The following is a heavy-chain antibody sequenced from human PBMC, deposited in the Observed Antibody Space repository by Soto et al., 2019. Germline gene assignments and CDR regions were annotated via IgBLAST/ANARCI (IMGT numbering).Heavy chain of an antibody. Sequence: QVPLVQSGAEVKKPGSSVKVSCKASGGIFSTYAISWLRQAPGQGLEWMGGIIPLFGTPNYAQRFQGRVTITADESTSKAYMELSRLRSEDTAVYYCARDRDDYGSGNYYNRVDFWGQGTLVTVSS. CDR3: ARDRDDYGSGNYYNRVDF. CDR1: GGIFSTYA. J-gene: IGHJ4*02. V-gene: IGHV1-69*01. D-gene: IGHD3-10*01. CDR2: IIPLFGTP.